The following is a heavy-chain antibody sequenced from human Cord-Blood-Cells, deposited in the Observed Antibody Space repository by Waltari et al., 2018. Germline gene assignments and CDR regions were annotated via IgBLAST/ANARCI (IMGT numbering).Heavy chain of an antibody. CDR3: ARHTGQYNWNYEFDY. D-gene: IGHD1-7*01. J-gene: IGHJ4*02. CDR2: IYYSGST. CDR1: GGSLSSSSYY. V-gene: IGHV4-39*01. Sequence: QLQLQESGPGLVKPSETLSLTCTVSGGSLSSSSYYWRWIRQPPGKGLEWIGSIYYSGSTYYNPSLKSRVTISVDTSKNQFSLKLSSVTAADTAVYYCARHTGQYNWNYEFDYWGQGTLVTVSS.